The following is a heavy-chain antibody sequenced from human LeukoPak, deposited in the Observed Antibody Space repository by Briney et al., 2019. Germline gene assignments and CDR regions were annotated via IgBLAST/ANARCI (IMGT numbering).Heavy chain of an antibody. CDR1: GFTFSSFA. J-gene: IGHJ6*02. CDR2: ISGSGGDSGGST. V-gene: IGHV3-23*01. CDR3: AKDQHDSSGYDPGGMDV. Sequence: GGSLRLSCAASGFTFSSFAMSWVRQAPGKGLEWVSVSVISGSGGDSGGSTYYADSVKGRFTISRDDSNNTLYLQMNNLKVEDTAVYYCAKDQHDSSGYDPGGMDVWGQGTTVTVSS. D-gene: IGHD3-22*01.